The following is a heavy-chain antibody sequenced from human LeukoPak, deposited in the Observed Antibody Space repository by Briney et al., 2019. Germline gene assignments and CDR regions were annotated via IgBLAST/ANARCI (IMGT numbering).Heavy chain of an antibody. CDR1: GFTFSNAW. V-gene: IGHV3-15*01. CDR3: TTEERSFDAFDI. D-gene: IGHD6-13*01. CDR2: IKSKTDGGTT. Sequence: GGSLRLSCAASGFTFSNAWMSSVRQAPGKGLEWVGRIKSKTDGGTTDYAAPVKGRFTISRDDSKNTLYLQMNSLKSEDTAVYYCTTEERSFDAFDIWGQGTMVTVSS. J-gene: IGHJ3*02.